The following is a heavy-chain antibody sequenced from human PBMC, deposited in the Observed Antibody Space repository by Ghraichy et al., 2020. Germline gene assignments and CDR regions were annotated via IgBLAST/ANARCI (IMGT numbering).Heavy chain of an antibody. CDR2: ISSNGGST. CDR3: ARVSRWLGFDY. CDR1: GFTFSSYA. V-gene: IGHV3-64*01. D-gene: IGHD6-19*01. Sequence: GGSLRLSCAASGFTFSSYAMHWVRQAPGKGLEYVSAISSNGGSTYYANSVKGRFTISRDNSKNTLYLQMGSLRAEDMAVYYCARVSRWLGFDYWGQGTLVTVSS. J-gene: IGHJ4*02.